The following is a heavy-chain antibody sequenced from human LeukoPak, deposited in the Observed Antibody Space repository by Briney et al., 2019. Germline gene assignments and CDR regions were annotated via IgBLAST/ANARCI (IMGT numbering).Heavy chain of an antibody. CDR1: GYSFTSYW. Sequence: GESLKISCKGSGYSFTSYWISWVRQMPGKGLEWMGRIDPSDSYTNYSPSFQGHVTISADKSISTAYLQWSSLKASDTAMYYCARLPTYYXDSSGYYYDYWGQGTLVTVSS. CDR2: IDPSDSYT. V-gene: IGHV5-10-1*01. J-gene: IGHJ4*02. D-gene: IGHD3-22*01. CDR3: ARLPTYYXDSSGYYYDY.